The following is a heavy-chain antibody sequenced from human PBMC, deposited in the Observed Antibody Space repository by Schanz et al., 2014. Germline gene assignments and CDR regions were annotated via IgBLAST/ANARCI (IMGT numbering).Heavy chain of an antibody. D-gene: IGHD5-12*01. V-gene: IGHV1-8*01. J-gene: IGHJ4*02. Sequence: QVQLIQSGAEVKKPGASVKVSCTASGYTFTSYDINWVRQAPGQGLEWLGWMNPNSGNPGFAQKFRGRVTMTRNTSISTAYMELSRLKSDDTAVYYCARAFGGYDPAGALDYWGQGTLVTVSS. CDR2: MNPNSGNP. CDR1: GYTFTSYD. CDR3: ARAFGGYDPAGALDY.